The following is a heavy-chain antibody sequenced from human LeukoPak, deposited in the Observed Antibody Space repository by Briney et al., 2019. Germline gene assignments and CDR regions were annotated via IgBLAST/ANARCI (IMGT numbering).Heavy chain of an antibody. J-gene: IGHJ5*02. Sequence: GGSLRLSCAASGFTFTSFGMSWVRQAPGKGLEWVSVISSSGGDTYYADSVKGRFTISRDNSKNTLYLQMNSLRAEDTAVYYCTSINYDFWSGYPNWFDPWGQGTLVTVSS. V-gene: IGHV3-23*01. CDR2: ISSSGGDT. CDR3: TSINYDFWSGYPNWFDP. D-gene: IGHD3-3*01. CDR1: GFTFTSFG.